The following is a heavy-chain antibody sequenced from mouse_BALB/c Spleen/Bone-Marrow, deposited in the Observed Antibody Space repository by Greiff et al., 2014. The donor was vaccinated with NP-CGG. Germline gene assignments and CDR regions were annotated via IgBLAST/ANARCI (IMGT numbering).Heavy chain of an antibody. D-gene: IGHD2-10*02. CDR1: GYTLTSYV. CDR3: ARSPSYGNYVDY. V-gene: IGHV1-14*01. Sequence: VQLKESGPELVKPGASVKMSCKASGYTLTSYVMHWVKQKPGQGLEWIGYINPYNDGTKYNEKFKGKATLTSDKSSSTAYMELSSLTSEDSAVYYCARSPSYGNYVDYWGQGTSVTVSS. CDR2: INPYNDGT. J-gene: IGHJ4*01.